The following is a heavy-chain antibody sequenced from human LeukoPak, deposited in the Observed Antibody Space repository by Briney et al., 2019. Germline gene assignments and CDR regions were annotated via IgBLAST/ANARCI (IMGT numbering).Heavy chain of an antibody. J-gene: IGHJ4*02. CDR1: GGSISSSSYY. V-gene: IGHV4-39*01. CDR2: NYYSGST. D-gene: IGHD5-12*01. CDR3: ARQDYSGYVQYYFDY. Sequence: PSETLSLTCTVSGGSISSSSYYWGWIRQPPGKGLEWIGSNYYSGSTYYNPSLKSRVTISVDTSKNQFSLKLSSVTAADTAVYYCARQDYSGYVQYYFDYWGQGTLVTVSS.